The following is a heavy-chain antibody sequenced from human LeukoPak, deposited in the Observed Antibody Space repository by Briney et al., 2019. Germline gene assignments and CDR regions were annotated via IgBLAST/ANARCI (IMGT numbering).Heavy chain of an antibody. Sequence: SETLSLTCTVSGGSITGYYWSWIRQPPGKGLEWIGYIYYSGGTNYNPSLKSRVTISVDTSKNQFSLKLSSVTAADTAVYYCARHTLVAASSFDYWGQGTLVTVSS. V-gene: IGHV4-59*08. CDR2: IYYSGGT. J-gene: IGHJ4*02. CDR1: GGSITGYY. CDR3: ARHTLVAASSFDY. D-gene: IGHD2-15*01.